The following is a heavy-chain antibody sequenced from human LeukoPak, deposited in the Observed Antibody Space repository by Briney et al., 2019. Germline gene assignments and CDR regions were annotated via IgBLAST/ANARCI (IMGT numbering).Heavy chain of an antibody. CDR1: GGSISSGSYY. V-gene: IGHV4-61*02. Sequence: PSETLSLTCTVSGGSISSGSYYWSWIRQPAGKGLEWIGRIYTSGSTNYNPSLKSRVTISVDTSKNQFSLKLSSVTAADTAVYYCARAAYYYDSSGTFDIWGQGTMVTVSS. D-gene: IGHD3-22*01. CDR3: ARAAYYYDSSGTFDI. J-gene: IGHJ3*02. CDR2: IYTSGST.